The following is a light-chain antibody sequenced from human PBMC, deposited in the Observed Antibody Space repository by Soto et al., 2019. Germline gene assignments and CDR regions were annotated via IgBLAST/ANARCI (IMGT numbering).Light chain of an antibody. CDR1: QSVSSS. V-gene: IGKV3-11*01. Sequence: EIVLTQSPATLSLSPGERATLSCRASQSVSSSLAWYQHKPGQPPRLLIYNAPKRATGIPVRFSGSGSGTDFTLTISSLESEDFAVYYCQQRSNWPLTFGGGTKVEIK. J-gene: IGKJ4*01. CDR2: NAP. CDR3: QQRSNWPLT.